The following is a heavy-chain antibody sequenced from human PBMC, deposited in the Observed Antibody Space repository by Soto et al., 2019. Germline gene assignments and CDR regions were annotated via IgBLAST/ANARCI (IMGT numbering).Heavy chain of an antibody. D-gene: IGHD3-16*01. CDR1: GFTFSSYS. V-gene: IGHV3-48*01. CDR2: ISSSSSTI. Sequence: GGSLRLSCGASGFTFSSYSMNWVRQAPGKGLDCVSYISSSSSTIYYADSVKGRFTISRDNAKNSLYLQMNSLRAEDTAVYYCARVLGEQRFDPWGQGTLVTVSS. J-gene: IGHJ5*02. CDR3: ARVLGEQRFDP.